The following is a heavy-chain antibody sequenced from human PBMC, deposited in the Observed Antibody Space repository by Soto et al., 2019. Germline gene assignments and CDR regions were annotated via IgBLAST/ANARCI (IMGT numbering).Heavy chain of an antibody. CDR3: ARDWRPTRRIAARRPVPFDY. V-gene: IGHV3-21*01. D-gene: IGHD6-6*01. J-gene: IGHJ4*02. CDR2: ISSSSSYI. CDR1: GFTFSSYS. Sequence: GGSLRLSCAASGFTFSSYSMNWFRQAPGKGLEWVSSISSSSSYIYYADSVKGRFTISRDNAKNSLYLQMNSLRAEDTAVYYCARDWRPTRRIAARRPVPFDYWGQGTLVTVSS.